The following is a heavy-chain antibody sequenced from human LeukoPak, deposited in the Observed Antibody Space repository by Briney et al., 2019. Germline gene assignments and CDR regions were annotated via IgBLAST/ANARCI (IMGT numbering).Heavy chain of an antibody. CDR1: GGSISSGGYY. V-gene: IGHV4-31*03. CDR2: IYYSGSP. J-gene: IGHJ4*02. Sequence: SETLSLTCTVSGGSISSGGYYWRWVRQHPGKGLGWIGYIYYSGSPYYNPSLKSRVTISVDTSKNQFSLKLSSVTAADTAVYYCARDDGGSSSRFDYWGQGTLVTVSS. D-gene: IGHD3-16*01. CDR3: ARDDGGSSSRFDY.